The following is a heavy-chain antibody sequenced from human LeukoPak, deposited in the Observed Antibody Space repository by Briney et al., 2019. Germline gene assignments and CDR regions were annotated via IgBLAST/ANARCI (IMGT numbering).Heavy chain of an antibody. V-gene: IGHV3-53*01. CDR2: IYSRGGT. CDR3: ARDPPGIAASGTYY. CDR1: GFSVSNNY. D-gene: IGHD6-13*01. Sequence: GGSLRLSCAVSGFSVSNNYMNWVRQAPGKGLEWVSLIYSRGGTPYADSVKGRFTISRDSSKNTLFLQMNSLRVEDTAVYYCARDPPGIAASGTYYWGQGTLVTVSS. J-gene: IGHJ4*02.